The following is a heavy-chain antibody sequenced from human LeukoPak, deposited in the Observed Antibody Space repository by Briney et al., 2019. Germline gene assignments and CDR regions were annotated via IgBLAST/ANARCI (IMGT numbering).Heavy chain of an antibody. CDR2: MNPNSGNT. Sequence: EASVKVSCKASGYTFTSYDINWVRQATGQGLEWMGWMNPNSGNTGYAQKFQGRVTMTRNTSISTAYMELSSLRPEDTAVYYCAPRGGYDRSGYYYWGQGTLVTVSS. J-gene: IGHJ4*02. CDR1: GYTFTSYD. D-gene: IGHD3-22*01. V-gene: IGHV1-8*01. CDR3: APRGGYDRSGYYY.